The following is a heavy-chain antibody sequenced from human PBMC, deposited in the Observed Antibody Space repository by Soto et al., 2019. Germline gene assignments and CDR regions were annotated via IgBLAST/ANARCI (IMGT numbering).Heavy chain of an antibody. CDR1: GLTFSCYA. CDR2: NSGRGGST. V-gene: IGHV3-23*01. D-gene: IGHD6-19*01. J-gene: IGHJ4*02. CDR3: AKVGGWYYDDYFDY. Sequence: GGSLRLSCAAYGLTFSCYAMSWVRQARGKGLEWVSANSGRGGSTYYADSVKGRFTISRDNSKNTLYLQMNSLRAEDTAVYYCAKVGGWYYDDYFDYWGQGTLVTAPQ.